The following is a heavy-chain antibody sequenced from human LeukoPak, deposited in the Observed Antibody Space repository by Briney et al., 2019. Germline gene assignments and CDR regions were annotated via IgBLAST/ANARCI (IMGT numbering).Heavy chain of an antibody. CDR2: ISGSGGST. J-gene: IGHJ4*02. V-gene: IGHV3-23*01. D-gene: IGHD2-15*01. Sequence: GGSLRLSCAASGFTFSSYAMSWVRQAPGKGLEWVSAISGSGGSTYYAASVKGRFTISRDNSKNTLYLQMNSLRAEDTAVYYCAKRGCSGGSCYSDMYYFDYWGQGTLVTVSS. CDR3: AKRGCSGGSCYSDMYYFDY. CDR1: GFTFSSYA.